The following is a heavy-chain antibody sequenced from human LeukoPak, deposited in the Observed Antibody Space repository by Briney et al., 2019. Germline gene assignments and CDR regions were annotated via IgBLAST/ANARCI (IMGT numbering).Heavy chain of an antibody. Sequence: GGSLRPSCAASGFTFSSYWMSWVRQAPGKGLEWVANIKQDGSEKYYVDSVKGRFTISRDNAKNSLYLQMNSLRAEDTAVYYCARVGSGRYYDFWSGVGGYYFDYWGQGTLVTVSS. J-gene: IGHJ4*02. V-gene: IGHV3-7*01. D-gene: IGHD3-3*01. CDR3: ARVGSGRYYDFWSGVGGYYFDY. CDR2: IKQDGSEK. CDR1: GFTFSSYW.